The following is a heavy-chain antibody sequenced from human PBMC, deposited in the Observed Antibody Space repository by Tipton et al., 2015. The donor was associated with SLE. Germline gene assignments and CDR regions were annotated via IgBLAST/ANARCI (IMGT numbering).Heavy chain of an antibody. CDR1: GGSISSHY. Sequence: TLSLTCTVSGGSISSHYWSWIRQPPGKGLEWIGYIYYSGSSNYNPSLKSRVTIPVDTSKNQFSLKLSSVTAADTAVYYCASNEGYWGQGTLVTVSS. V-gene: IGHV4-59*11. CDR3: ASNEGY. J-gene: IGHJ4*02. CDR2: IYYSGSS. D-gene: IGHD1-1*01.